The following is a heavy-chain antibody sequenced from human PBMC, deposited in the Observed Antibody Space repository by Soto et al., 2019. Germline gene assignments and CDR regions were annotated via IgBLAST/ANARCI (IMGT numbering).Heavy chain of an antibody. Sequence: QITLKESGPTLVKPTQTLTLTCTFSGFSLSTSGVGVGWIRQPPGKALEWLALIYWDDDKRYSPSLKSRLTITKDTSKNQVVLTMTNMDPVDTATYYCAHSFHYDYVWGSYRIPFDSWGQGTLVNVSS. CDR1: GFSLSTSGVG. J-gene: IGHJ4*02. CDR3: AHSFHYDYVWGSYRIPFDS. CDR2: IYWDDDK. D-gene: IGHD3-16*02. V-gene: IGHV2-5*02.